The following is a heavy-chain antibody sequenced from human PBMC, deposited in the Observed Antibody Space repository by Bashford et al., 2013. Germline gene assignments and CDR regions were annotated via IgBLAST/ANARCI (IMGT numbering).Heavy chain of an antibody. CDR1: GGAFSSYA. J-gene: IGHJ4*02. CDR2: IIPIVGTA. Sequence: VASVKVSCKASGGAFSSYAISWVRQAPGQGLEWMGGIIPIVGTANYAQKFQGRVTLSADKLTRTAYMELSSLKSEDTVRLYCASGSYGLEYYFDYWGPGEPWSTVSS. D-gene: IGHD5-18*01. CDR3: ASGSYGLEYYFDY. V-gene: IGHV1-69*06.